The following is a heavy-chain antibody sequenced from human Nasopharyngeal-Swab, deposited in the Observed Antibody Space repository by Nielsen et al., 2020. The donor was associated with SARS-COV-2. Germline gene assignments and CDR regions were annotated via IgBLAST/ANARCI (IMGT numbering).Heavy chain of an antibody. V-gene: IGHV1-69*04. CDR1: GGTFSSYA. CDR3: ATSSGYIVVVPAAIRRYYGMDV. J-gene: IGHJ6*02. CDR2: IIPILGIA. Sequence: SVKVSCKASGGTFSSYAISWVRQAPGQGLAWMGRIIPILGIANYAQKFQGRVTITADKSTSTAYMELSSLRSEDTAVYYCATSSGYIVVVPAAIRRYYGMDVWGQGTTVTVSS. D-gene: IGHD2-2*01.